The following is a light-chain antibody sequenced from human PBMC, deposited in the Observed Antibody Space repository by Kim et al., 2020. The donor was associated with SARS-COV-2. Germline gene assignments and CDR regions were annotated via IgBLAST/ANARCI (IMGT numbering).Light chain of an antibody. J-gene: IGLJ1*01. V-gene: IGLV3-19*01. Sequence: SSELTQDPVVSVALGQTVRITCHGDSLRNYFADWCQQRPGQAPVVVIYDKDTRPSGIPDRFSGSGSDNTASLTITGAQAEDEADYFCYSRDTSGNHVIFG. CDR3: YSRDTSGNHVI. CDR2: DKD. CDR1: SLRNYF.